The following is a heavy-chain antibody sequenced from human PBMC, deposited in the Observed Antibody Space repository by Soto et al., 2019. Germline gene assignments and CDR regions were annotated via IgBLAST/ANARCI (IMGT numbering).Heavy chain of an antibody. CDR1: GGSISSGGYS. CDR3: TNMVRGWKDRWLDP. J-gene: IGHJ5*02. CDR2: IYHSGST. V-gene: IGHV4-30-2*01. Sequence: PSETLSLTCAVSGGSISSGGYSWSWIRQPPGKGLEWIGYIYHSGSTYYNPSLKSRVTISVDRSKNQLSLKLSSVTAADTAVYYCTNMVRGWKDRWLDPWGQGTLVTVSS. D-gene: IGHD3-10*01.